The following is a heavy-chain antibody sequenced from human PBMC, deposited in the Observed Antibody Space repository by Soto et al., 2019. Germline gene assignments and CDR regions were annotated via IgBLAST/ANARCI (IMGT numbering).Heavy chain of an antibody. CDR1: GDSVSSNSAA. D-gene: IGHD1-7*01. J-gene: IGHJ6*03. Sequence: SQTLSLTCAISGDSVSSNSAAWNWIRLSPSRGLEWLARTYYRSRWYNDYAVSVRSRITVNPDTSKNQFSLQLTSVTPEDSAVYYCAGTTSHQWYYMDVWGQRDHGHRLL. V-gene: IGHV6-1*01. CDR3: AGTTSHQWYYMDV. CDR2: TYYRSRWYN.